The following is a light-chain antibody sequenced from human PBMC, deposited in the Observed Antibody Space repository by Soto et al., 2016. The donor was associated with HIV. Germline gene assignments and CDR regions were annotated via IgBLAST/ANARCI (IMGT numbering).Light chain of an antibody. J-gene: IGLJ3*02. CDR1: KIGDRS. CDR3: QVWHSSSDHRV. CDR2: DDD. Sequence: SYVLTQPPSVSVAPGQTARITCGGHKIGDRSVHWYQQRPGQAPVLVVYDDDDRPSGIPERFSGSNSGNTATLTISRVEAGDEADYHCQVWHSSSDHRVFGGGTKLTVL. V-gene: IGLV3-21*02.